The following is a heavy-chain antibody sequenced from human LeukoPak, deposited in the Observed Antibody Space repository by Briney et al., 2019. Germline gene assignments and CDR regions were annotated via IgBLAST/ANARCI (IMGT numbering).Heavy chain of an antibody. CDR3: AKVKTGDYYDSSGYCDS. D-gene: IGHD3-22*01. Sequence: PGGSLRLSCAASGFTFSSYSMSWVRQAPGKGLEWVSAISGSGISKYYADSVKGRFTISRDNSKNTLYMQMNSLRAEDTAVYYCAKVKTGDYYDSSGYCDSWGQGTLVTVSS. V-gene: IGHV3-23*01. CDR1: GFTFSSYS. J-gene: IGHJ5*01. CDR2: ISGSGISK.